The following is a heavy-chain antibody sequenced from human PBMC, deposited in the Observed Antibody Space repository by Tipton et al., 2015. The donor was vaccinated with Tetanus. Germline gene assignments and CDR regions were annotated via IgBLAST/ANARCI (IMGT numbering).Heavy chain of an antibody. CDR2: IIPILGIA. CDR1: GGTFSSYA. Sequence: QSGAEVKKPGSSVKVSCKASGGTFSSYAISWVRQAPGQGLEWMGRIIPILGIANYAQKFQGRVTITADKSTSTAYIELSSLRSEDTAVYYCARGGESTTVSDYWGQGTLVTVSS. V-gene: IGHV1-69*04. J-gene: IGHJ4*02. D-gene: IGHD4-17*01. CDR3: ARGGESTTVSDY.